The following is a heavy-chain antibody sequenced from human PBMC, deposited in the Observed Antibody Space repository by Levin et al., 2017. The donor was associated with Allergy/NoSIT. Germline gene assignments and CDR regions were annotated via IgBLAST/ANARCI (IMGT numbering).Heavy chain of an antibody. D-gene: IGHD2-15*01. CDR2: NYYTGST. J-gene: IGHJ4*02. V-gene: IGHV4-39*01. Sequence: SETLSLTCTVSGGSISSSGYYWGWIRQPPGKGLEWIGNNYYTGSTYSNPSLKSRVTISVDTSRNQVSLKLSSATASDPAVYYCARLVHRNELFGGQFDHWGQGALVTVAS. CDR3: ARLVHRNELFGGQFDH. CDR1: GGSISSSGYY.